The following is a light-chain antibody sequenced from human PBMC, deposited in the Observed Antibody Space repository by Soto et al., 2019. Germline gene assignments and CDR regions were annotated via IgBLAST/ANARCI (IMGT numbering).Light chain of an antibody. Sequence: DIQMTQSPSSLSASVGDTVTITCRASQTISNSLNWYQQRPGKAPNLLINASSSLQSGAPPRFSGSGSGTEFTLTLNSLQPEDFATYCCQQTDSRPITFGQGTRLEMK. J-gene: IGKJ5*01. V-gene: IGKV1-39*01. CDR2: ASS. CDR3: QQTDSRPIT. CDR1: QTISNS.